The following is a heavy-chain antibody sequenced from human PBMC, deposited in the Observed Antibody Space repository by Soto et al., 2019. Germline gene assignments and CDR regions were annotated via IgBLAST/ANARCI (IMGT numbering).Heavy chain of an antibody. D-gene: IGHD3-10*01. J-gene: IGHJ4*02. V-gene: IGHV1-69*02. Sequence: QVQLVQSGAELKKPGSSVKVSCKASGDTFSFYTINWVRQAPGLGLEWMGRVNPILRMSNYAQKFQGRVTMAADKSTSTGYMELRRLRSEDTAFYYCATSYGSGYRAVDYWGQGALVTVAA. CDR3: ATSYGSGYRAVDY. CDR2: VNPILRMS. CDR1: GDTFSFYT.